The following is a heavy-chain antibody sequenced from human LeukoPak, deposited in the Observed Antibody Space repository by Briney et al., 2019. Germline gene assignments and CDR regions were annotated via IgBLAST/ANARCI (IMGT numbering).Heavy chain of an antibody. CDR3: ARGFGVVID. J-gene: IGHJ4*02. CDR2: IKQDGSEK. V-gene: IGHV3-7*04. D-gene: IGHD3-3*01. CDR1: GFTFSSYA. Sequence: GGSLRLSCAASGFTFSSYAMSWVRQAPGKGLEWVANIKQDGSEKYYVDSVKGRFTISRDNAKNSLYLQMNSLRAEDTAVYYCARGFGVVIDWGQGTLVTVSS.